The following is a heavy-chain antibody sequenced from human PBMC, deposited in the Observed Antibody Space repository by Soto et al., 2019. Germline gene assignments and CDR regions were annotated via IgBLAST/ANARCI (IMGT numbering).Heavy chain of an antibody. V-gene: IGHV3-21*01. CDR2: ISSSSSYI. Sequence: GGSLRLSCAASGFTFSSYSMNWVRQAPGKGLEWVSSISSSSSYIYYADSVKGRFTISRDNAKNSLYLQMNSLRAEDTAVYYCARDAIVVVPAATRDWGQGTMVTVSS. J-gene: IGHJ3*01. CDR1: GFTFSSYS. D-gene: IGHD2-2*01. CDR3: ARDAIVVVPAATRD.